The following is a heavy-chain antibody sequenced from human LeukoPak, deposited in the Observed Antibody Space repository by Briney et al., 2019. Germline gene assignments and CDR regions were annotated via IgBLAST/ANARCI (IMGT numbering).Heavy chain of an antibody. Sequence: SVKVSCKASGCTFSSYAISWVRQAPGQGLEWMGRIIPILGIANYAQNFQGRVTITADKSTSTAYMELSSLRSEDTAVYYCARGGITMVRGVIIPPLSWFDPWGQGTLVTVSS. D-gene: IGHD3-10*01. CDR1: GCTFSSYA. J-gene: IGHJ5*02. CDR2: IIPILGIA. V-gene: IGHV1-69*04. CDR3: ARGGITMVRGVIIPPLSWFDP.